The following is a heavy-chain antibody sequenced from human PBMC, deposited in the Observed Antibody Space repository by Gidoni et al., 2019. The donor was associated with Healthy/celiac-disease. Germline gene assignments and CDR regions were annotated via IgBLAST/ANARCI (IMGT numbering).Heavy chain of an antibody. CDR2: IIPIFGTA. V-gene: IGHV1-69*01. Sequence: QVQLVQSGAEVKKPGSSVKVSCKASGGTFSSYAISWVRQAPGQGLEWMGGIIPIFGTANYAQKFQGRVTITADESTSTAYMELSSLRSEDTAVYYCAREIVVVPAAAGHDAFDIWGQGTMVTVSS. CDR1: GGTFSSYA. J-gene: IGHJ3*02. CDR3: AREIVVVPAAAGHDAFDI. D-gene: IGHD2-2*01.